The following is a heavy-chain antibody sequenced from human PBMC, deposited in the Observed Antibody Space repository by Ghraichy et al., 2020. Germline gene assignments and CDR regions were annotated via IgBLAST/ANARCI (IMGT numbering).Heavy chain of an antibody. D-gene: IGHD3-3*01. Sequence: GESLNISCAASGFTFSSYWMSWVRQAPGKGLEWVANIKQDGSEKYYVVSVKGRFTISRDNAKNSLYLQMNSLRAEDTAVYYCVCTFLTSRITIFGVVIIRSYYYGMDVWGQGTTVTVSS. J-gene: IGHJ6*02. CDR1: GFTFSSYW. CDR3: VCTFLTSRITIFGVVIIRSYYYGMDV. V-gene: IGHV3-7*03. CDR2: IKQDGSEK.